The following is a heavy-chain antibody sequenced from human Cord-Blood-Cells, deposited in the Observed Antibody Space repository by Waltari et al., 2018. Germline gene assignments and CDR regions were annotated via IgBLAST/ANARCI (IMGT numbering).Heavy chain of an antibody. D-gene: IGHD6-13*01. CDR1: GGTFSSYA. J-gene: IGHJ4*02. Sequence: QVQLVQSGAEVKKPGSSVKVSCKASGGTFSSYAISWVRQAPGQGLEWMGGIIPILGTANYAQKFQGRVTITADKSTSTAYMELSSLRSEDTAVYYCARGDWYSSSWYFDYWGQGTLVTVSS. CDR3: ARGDWYSSSWYFDY. V-gene: IGHV1-69*06. CDR2: IIPILGTA.